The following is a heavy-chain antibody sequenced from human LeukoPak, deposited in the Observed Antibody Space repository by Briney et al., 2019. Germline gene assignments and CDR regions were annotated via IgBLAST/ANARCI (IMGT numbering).Heavy chain of an antibody. CDR2: IYPGDSDT. J-gene: IGHJ3*02. CDR1: GYSFTSYW. CDR3: ARLSYYYDSSGYYPYAFDI. D-gene: IGHD3-22*01. V-gene: IGHV5-51*03. Sequence: GESLKLSCKGSGYSFTSYWIGWVRQMPGKGLEWMGIIYPGDSDTIYSPSFQGQVTISADKSISTAYLQWSSLKASDTAMYYCARLSYYYDSSGYYPYAFDIWGQGTMVTVSS.